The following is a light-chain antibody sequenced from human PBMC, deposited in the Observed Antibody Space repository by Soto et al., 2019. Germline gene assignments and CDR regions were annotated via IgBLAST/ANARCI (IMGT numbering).Light chain of an antibody. CDR2: GAS. CDR1: QSVSSSY. CDR3: QQYGSSPRT. J-gene: IGKJ1*01. Sequence: EIVLTQSPCILSLSPGERATLSCRASQSVSSSYLAWYQQKPGQAPRLLIYGASSRATGIPDRFSGSGSGTDFTLTISRLEPEDFAVYYCQQYGSSPRTFGQRTKVDIK. V-gene: IGKV3-20*01.